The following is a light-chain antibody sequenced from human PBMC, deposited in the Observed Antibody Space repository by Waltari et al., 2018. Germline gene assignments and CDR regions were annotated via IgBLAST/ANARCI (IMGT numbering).Light chain of an antibody. CDR3: CSYAGSYTRV. CDR2: DVT. CDR1: NRAVGCYDF. J-gene: IGLJ3*02. Sequence: QSALTQPRSVSGSPGHAVTISCTGTNRAVGCYDFVSWYQQYPGKAPQLMIFDVTKRPSGVPARFSGSKSGNTASLTISGLQVEDEADYYCCSYAGSYTRVFGGGTKLTVL. V-gene: IGLV2-11*01.